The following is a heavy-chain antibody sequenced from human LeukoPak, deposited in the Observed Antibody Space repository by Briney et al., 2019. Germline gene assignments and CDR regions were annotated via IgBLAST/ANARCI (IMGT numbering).Heavy chain of an antibody. CDR1: GGSFSGYY. V-gene: IGHV4-34*01. CDR3: AGFGRRRLRGAIFDY. CDR2: INHSGST. D-gene: IGHD3-16*01. Sequence: SETLSLTCAVYGGSFSGYYWSWIRQPPGKGLEWIGEINHSGSTNYNPSLKSRVTISVDTSKNQFSLKLSSVTAADTAVYYCAGFGRRRLRGAIFDYWGQGTLVTVSS. J-gene: IGHJ4*02.